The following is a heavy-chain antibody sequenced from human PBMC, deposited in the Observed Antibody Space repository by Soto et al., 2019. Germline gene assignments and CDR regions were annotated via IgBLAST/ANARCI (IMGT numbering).Heavy chain of an antibody. CDR3: ERFDFADFLNWFDP. CDR2: IYFTGTT. J-gene: IGHJ5*02. D-gene: IGHD4-17*01. CDR1: GGSISSGGYS. V-gene: IGHV4-31*03. Sequence: SETLSLTCTVSGGSISSGGYSWSWIRQYPGKGLEWIGYIYFTGTTYYSPSLKSRVTISVDTSKNQFSLKLSSVTAADTAVYPCERFDFADFLNWFDPWGQGTLVTVSS.